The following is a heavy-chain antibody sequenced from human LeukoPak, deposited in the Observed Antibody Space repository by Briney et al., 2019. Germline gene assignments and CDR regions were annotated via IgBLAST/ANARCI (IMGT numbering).Heavy chain of an antibody. CDR2: MNPNSGNT. CDR3: ARGRYSYGYFYYYYYMDV. D-gene: IGHD5-18*01. J-gene: IGHJ6*03. V-gene: IGHV1-8*03. CDR1: GYTFTSYG. Sequence: GSVKVSCKASGYTFTSYGISWVRQAPGQGLEWMGWMNPNSGNTGYAQKFQGRVTITRNTSISTAYMELSSLRSEDTAVYYCARGRYSYGYFYYYYYMDVWGKGTTVTVSS.